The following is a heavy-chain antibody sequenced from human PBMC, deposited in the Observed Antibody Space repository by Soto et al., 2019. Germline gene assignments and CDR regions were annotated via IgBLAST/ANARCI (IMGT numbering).Heavy chain of an antibody. CDR1: GAPISSGGFY. Sequence: QVRLQESGPGLVRPSQTLSLTCNVSGAPISSGGFYWSWIRQHPGKGPEWIGYIYNSGTTFYNPSLGSRVTMSLDAAKNPFSLELRSVTVADTAVYYCAREPISTPRGVTQVDPWGQGTQVTVSS. V-gene: IGHV4-31*03. CDR2: IYNSGTT. J-gene: IGHJ5*02. D-gene: IGHD3-10*01. CDR3: AREPISTPRGVTQVDP.